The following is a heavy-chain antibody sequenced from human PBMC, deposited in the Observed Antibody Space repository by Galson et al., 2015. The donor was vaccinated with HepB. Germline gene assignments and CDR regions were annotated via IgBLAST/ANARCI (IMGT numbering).Heavy chain of an antibody. Sequence: SLRLSCAASGFTFSSYAMHWVRQAPGKGLEWVAVISYDGSNKYYADSVKGRFTISRDNSKNTLYLQMNSLRAEDTAVYYCARGEAVAGTVYYGMDVWGQGTTVTVSS. CDR1: GFTFSSYA. D-gene: IGHD6-19*01. CDR2: ISYDGSNK. V-gene: IGHV3-30-3*01. J-gene: IGHJ6*02. CDR3: ARGEAVAGTVYYGMDV.